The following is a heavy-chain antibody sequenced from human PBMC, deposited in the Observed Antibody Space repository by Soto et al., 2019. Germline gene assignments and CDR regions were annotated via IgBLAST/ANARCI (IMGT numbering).Heavy chain of an antibody. CDR3: ARQTDYDFWSGYSGAFDI. CDR1: GGSISSSSYY. Sequence: SETLSFTCTVSGGSISSSSYYWGWIRQPPGKGLEWIGSIYYSGSTYYNPSLKSRVTISVDTSKNQFSLKLSSVTAADTAVYYCARQTDYDFWSGYSGAFDIWGQGTMVTVSS. D-gene: IGHD3-3*01. V-gene: IGHV4-39*01. CDR2: IYYSGST. J-gene: IGHJ3*02.